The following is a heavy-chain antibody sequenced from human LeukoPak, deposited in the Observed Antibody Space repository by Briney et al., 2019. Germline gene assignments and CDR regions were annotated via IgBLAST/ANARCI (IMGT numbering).Heavy chain of an antibody. CDR2: IKSKADGETT. V-gene: IGHV3-15*01. CDR3: AIDEPNYAPYDFDY. CDR1: RFTFSNAW. Sequence: PGGSLRLPCAASRFTFSNAWMNWVRQAPGKGLEWVGRIKSKADGETTDYAAPVKGRFTISRDDSNNMVYLQMNSLKIEDTAVYYCAIDEPNYAPYDFDYWGQGTLVTVSS. D-gene: IGHD3-16*01. J-gene: IGHJ4*02.